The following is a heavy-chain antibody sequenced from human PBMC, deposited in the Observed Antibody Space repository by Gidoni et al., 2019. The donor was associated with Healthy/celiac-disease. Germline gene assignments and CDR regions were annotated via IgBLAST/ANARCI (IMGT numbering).Heavy chain of an antibody. CDR3: AKDSCSGGSCYFDY. J-gene: IGHJ4*02. CDR1: GFTFRSYG. CDR2: ISNDGSNK. V-gene: IGHV3-30*18. Sequence: QVHLVASGRGVVQPGRSLRHPGAASGFTFRSYGMHWVSQAPGKGLEWVAVISNDGSNKYYADSVKGRLTISRDNSKNTLYLQMNSLRAEDTAVYYCAKDSCSGGSCYFDYWGQGTLVTASS. D-gene: IGHD2-15*01.